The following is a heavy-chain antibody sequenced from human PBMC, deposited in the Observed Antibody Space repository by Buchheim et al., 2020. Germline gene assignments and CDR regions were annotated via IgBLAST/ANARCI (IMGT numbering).Heavy chain of an antibody. J-gene: IGHJ2*01. Sequence: QVQLQESGPGLVKPSQTLSLTCTVSGDSISSGAYYWSWIRQHPGKGLEWIGYIYYSGSTYYNPSLKSRVTISVDTSKNQFVLKLSSVTAANTAVYYCARAPFGYCSSTSCYSSSFRYWYFDLWGRGTL. D-gene: IGHD2-2*02. CDR1: GDSISSGAYY. CDR3: ARAPFGYCSSTSCYSSSFRYWYFDL. V-gene: IGHV4-31*03. CDR2: IYYSGST.